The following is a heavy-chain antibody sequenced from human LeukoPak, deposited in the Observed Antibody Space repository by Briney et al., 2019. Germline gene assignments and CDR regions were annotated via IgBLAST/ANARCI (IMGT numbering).Heavy chain of an antibody. D-gene: IGHD3-16*02. CDR2: ISSSSNYL. CDR1: GFTFSGYT. J-gene: IGHJ4*02. CDR3: ARDRNYDYIWGSYRPDYFDY. Sequence: GGSLRLSCAASGFTFSGYTVNWVRQAPGKGLEWVSSISSSSNYLYYADSVKGRFTISRDNAKNSLFLQMNSLRAGDTAVYYCARDRNYDYIWGSYRPDYFDYWGQGTLVTVSS. V-gene: IGHV3-21*01.